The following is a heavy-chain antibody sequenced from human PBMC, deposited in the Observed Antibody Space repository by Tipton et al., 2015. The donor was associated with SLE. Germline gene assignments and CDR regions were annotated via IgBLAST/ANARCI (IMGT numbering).Heavy chain of an antibody. D-gene: IGHD5-18*01. Sequence: QSGPEVKKPGESLKISCKGSGYSFTSYWIGWVRQMPGKGLEWMGIIFPGDSDTRYSPPLQGQGTISADKSISTAYLQWSSLKASDAAMYYCARQYSYAKGYFDYWGQGTLVTVSS. CDR1: GYSFTSYW. V-gene: IGHV5-51*01. CDR2: IFPGDSDT. CDR3: ARQYSYAKGYFDY. J-gene: IGHJ4*02.